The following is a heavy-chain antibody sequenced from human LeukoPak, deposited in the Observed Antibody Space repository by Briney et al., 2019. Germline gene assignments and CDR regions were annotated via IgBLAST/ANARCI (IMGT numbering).Heavy chain of an antibody. CDR1: GGSFSGYY. D-gene: IGHD3-10*01. V-gene: IGHV4-34*01. CDR3: ASRMGAVLLWFGVDDFDY. CDR2: INHSGST. Sequence: SETLSLTCAVYGGSFSGYYWSWLGQPPGKGREGMGEINHSGSTKYNPCLRSRGTITVDTSKNQCSLKLSSVTAADPAVYYCASRMGAVLLWFGVDDFDYWGQGTLVTVSS. J-gene: IGHJ4*02.